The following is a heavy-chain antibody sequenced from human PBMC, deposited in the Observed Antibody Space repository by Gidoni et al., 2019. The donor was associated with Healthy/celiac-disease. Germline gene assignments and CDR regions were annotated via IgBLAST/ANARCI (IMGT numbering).Heavy chain of an antibody. CDR2: IDWDDDK. V-gene: IGHV2-70*04. CDR1: GFSLSTSGMR. D-gene: IGHD4-17*01. Sequence: QVTLKESGPALVKPTQTLTLTCTFPGFSLSTSGMRVSWIRQPPGKALEWLARIDWDDDKFYSTSLKTRLTISRDTSKNQVVLTMTNMDPVDTATYYCARTLRWWGAFDIWGQGTMVTVSS. J-gene: IGHJ3*02. CDR3: ARTLRWWGAFDI.